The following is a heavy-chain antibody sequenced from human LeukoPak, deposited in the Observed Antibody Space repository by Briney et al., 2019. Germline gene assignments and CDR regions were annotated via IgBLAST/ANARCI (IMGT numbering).Heavy chain of an antibody. CDR1: GFTFSSYT. D-gene: IGHD3-16*02. V-gene: IGHV3-21*01. Sequence: GGSLRLSCVGSGFTFSSYTMNWVRQAPGKGLEWVSSIGSSSNYIYYADSVKGRFTISRDSAKNSLYLQMNSLRAEDTAVYYCVRKSLRLGELSYLFDYWGQGTLVTVSS. CDR2: IGSSSNYI. CDR3: VRKSLRLGELSYLFDY. J-gene: IGHJ4*02.